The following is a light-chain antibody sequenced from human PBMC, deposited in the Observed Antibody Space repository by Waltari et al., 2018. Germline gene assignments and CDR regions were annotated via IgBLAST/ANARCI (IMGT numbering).Light chain of an antibody. CDR1: NFGTNS. Sequence: SYVLTQPPSVSVAPGKTAPITCGGKNFGTNSVHWYPQKAGQAPVLVIYYDTDRPSAIPGRFSGSNSGNTATLTISRVEAGDEADYYCHVWDTREDHVVFGGGTKLTVL. CDR2: YDT. V-gene: IGLV3-21*04. CDR3: HVWDTREDHVV. J-gene: IGLJ3*02.